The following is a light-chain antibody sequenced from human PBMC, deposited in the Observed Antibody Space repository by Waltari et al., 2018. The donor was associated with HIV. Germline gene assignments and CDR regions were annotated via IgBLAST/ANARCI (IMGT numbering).Light chain of an antibody. CDR2: MGS. CDR1: QSLLHTNGYNY. Sequence: EIVMTQSPLSLPVTPGEPASISCRSNQSLLHTNGYNYLDWYFQKPGQSPQVLIYMGSNRPSGVPERFSGTGSGTDFTLKIRTVEAEDVGIYYCMQALQTPRTFGQGTKVEVK. V-gene: IGKV2-28*01. CDR3: MQALQTPRT. J-gene: IGKJ1*01.